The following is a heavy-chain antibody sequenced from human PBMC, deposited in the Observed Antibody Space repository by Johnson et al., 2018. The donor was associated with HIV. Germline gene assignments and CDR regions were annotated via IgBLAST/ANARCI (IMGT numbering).Heavy chain of an antibody. J-gene: IGHJ3*02. D-gene: IGHD2-2*01. CDR2: TRNKANSYTT. Sequence: VQLVESGGGVVQPGGSLRLSCAASGFTFSDHYMDWVRQAPGKGLEWVGRTRNKANSYTTEYAASVKGRFTIPRDDSKNSLYLQMNSLKTEDTAVYYCARGDCSSTSCPRNAFDIWGQGTMVTVSS. CDR1: GFTFSDHY. V-gene: IGHV3-72*01. CDR3: ARGDCSSTSCPRNAFDI.